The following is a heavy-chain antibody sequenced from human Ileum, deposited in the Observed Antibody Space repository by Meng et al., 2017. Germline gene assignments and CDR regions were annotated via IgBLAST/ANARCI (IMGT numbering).Heavy chain of an antibody. CDR1: IGSFTNNNYY. CDR3: ARRAHYGDPPR. Sequence: QLRLHESGPGLVKPSETLSLTCSVSIGSFTNNNYYWVWIRRPPGKGLEWFGSIYYGGSTYYNPSLKSRVTISVDTSTNQFSLKLISVTAADTAVYYCARRAHYGDPPRWGQGTLVTVSS. D-gene: IGHD4-17*01. CDR2: IYYGGST. V-gene: IGHV4-39*01. J-gene: IGHJ4*02.